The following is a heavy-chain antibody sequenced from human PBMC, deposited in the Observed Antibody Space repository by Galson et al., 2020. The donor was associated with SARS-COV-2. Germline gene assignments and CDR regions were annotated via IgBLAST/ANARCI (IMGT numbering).Heavy chain of an antibody. V-gene: IGHV4-39*01. J-gene: IGHJ4*02. CDR1: GGSISRTSYY. CDR2: VFYSGCT. Sequence: SETLSLTCSVSGGSISRTSYYWGWIRQPPGKGLEWIGSVFYSGCTYYSPSLKSRVTISLDTSKNQFSLNLNSVTAADTAVYYCARLVDYWGQGTLVTVSS. CDR3: ARLVDY.